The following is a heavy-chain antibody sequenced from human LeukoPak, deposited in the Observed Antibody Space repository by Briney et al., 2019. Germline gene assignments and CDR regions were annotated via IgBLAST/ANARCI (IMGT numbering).Heavy chain of an antibody. Sequence: GRSLRLSCAASGFTFSSYAMHWVRQAPGKGLEWVAVISYDGSNKYYADSVKGRFTISRDNSKNTLYLQMNSLRAEDTAVYYCAKLWDLLYPPDYWGQGTLVTASS. CDR1: GFTFSSYA. CDR2: ISYDGSNK. V-gene: IGHV3-30-3*02. D-gene: IGHD3-16*01. CDR3: AKLWDLLYPPDY. J-gene: IGHJ4*02.